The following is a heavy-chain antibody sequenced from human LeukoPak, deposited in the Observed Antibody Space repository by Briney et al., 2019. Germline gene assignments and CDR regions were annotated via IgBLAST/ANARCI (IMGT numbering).Heavy chain of an antibody. Sequence: GRSLRLSCAASGFTFSSYGMHWVRQAPGKKLEWVAVIWYDGSNKYYADSVKGRFTISRDNSKNTLYLQMNSLRAEDTAVYYCARGGIQLWLRTDFDYWGQGTLVTVSS. V-gene: IGHV3-33*01. D-gene: IGHD5-18*01. J-gene: IGHJ4*02. CDR3: ARGGIQLWLRTDFDY. CDR1: GFTFSSYG. CDR2: IWYDGSNK.